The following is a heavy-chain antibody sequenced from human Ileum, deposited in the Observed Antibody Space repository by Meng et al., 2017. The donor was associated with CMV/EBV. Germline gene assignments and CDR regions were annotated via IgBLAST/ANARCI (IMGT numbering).Heavy chain of an antibody. V-gene: IGHV4-34*01. D-gene: IGHD3-3*01. CDR3: ARASPQRRFLSY. J-gene: IGHJ4*02. CDR1: NSAVSYYY. Sequence: QVQLQRWGAVQLKPSETLSLVCAVHNSAVSYYYWTWIRQSPGKGLEWIGEINNRGSTNYNPSLKSRVTISIDTSRNQFSLKLTSMTAADTAVYYCARASPQRRFLSYWGQGTLVTVSS. CDR2: INNRGST.